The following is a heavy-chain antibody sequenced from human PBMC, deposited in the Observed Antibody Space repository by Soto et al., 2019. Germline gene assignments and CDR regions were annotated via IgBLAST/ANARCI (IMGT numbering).Heavy chain of an antibody. CDR2: ISGSGSST. D-gene: IGHD3-10*02. Sequence: GGCLRLSFAASGVPFSRYAMSWVRQAPGKGLEWVSAISGSGSSTYYADSVQGRVTISRDNSKNTLYLYMSGLKAEDTAMFYCAKRWSGNNWTLRGTFDLWGQGTMVTVSS. CDR3: AKRWSGNNWTLRGTFDL. CDR1: GVPFSRYA. V-gene: IGHV3-23*01. J-gene: IGHJ3*01.